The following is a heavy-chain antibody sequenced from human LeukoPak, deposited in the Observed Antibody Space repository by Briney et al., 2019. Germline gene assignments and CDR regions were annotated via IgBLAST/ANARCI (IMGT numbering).Heavy chain of an antibody. CDR2: IIPMLGTV. Sequence: SSVKVSCKASGATFSSYAINWVRQAPGQGLEWMGRIIPMLGTVNYAQKFQGRVTIIADKFTSTAYMELSSLRSEDTAVYYCARDQKVGATPYFGMDVWGQGTTVTVSS. CDR1: GATFSSYA. J-gene: IGHJ6*02. D-gene: IGHD1-26*01. V-gene: IGHV1-69*04. CDR3: ARDQKVGATPYFGMDV.